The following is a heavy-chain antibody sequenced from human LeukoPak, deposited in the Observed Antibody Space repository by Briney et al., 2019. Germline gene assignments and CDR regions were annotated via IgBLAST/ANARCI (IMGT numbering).Heavy chain of an antibody. D-gene: IGHD2-15*01. J-gene: IGHJ4*02. CDR1: GFTFSDYY. Sequence: GGSLRLSCAASGFTFSDYYMSWIRQAPGKGLEWVSYISSSGSTIYYADSVKGRFTISRDNAKNSLYLQMNSLRAEDTAVYYCARDNPRCCGVVPANIDDYWGQGTLVTVSS. V-gene: IGHV3-11*04. CDR3: ARDNPRCCGVVPANIDDY. CDR2: ISSSGSTI.